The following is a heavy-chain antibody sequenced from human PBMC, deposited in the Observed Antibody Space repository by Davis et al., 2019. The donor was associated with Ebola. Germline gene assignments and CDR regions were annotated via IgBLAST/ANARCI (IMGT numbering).Heavy chain of an antibody. V-gene: IGHV4-59*01. Sequence: MPGGSLRLSCTVSGGSISSYYWSWIRQPPGKGLEWIGYIYYSGSTNYNPSLKSRVTISVDTSKNQFSLKLSSVTAADTAVYYCARDPLIAAGDYYYYYGMDVWGQGTTVTVSS. D-gene: IGHD6-13*01. J-gene: IGHJ6*02. CDR2: IYYSGST. CDR3: ARDPLIAAGDYYYYYGMDV. CDR1: GGSISSYY.